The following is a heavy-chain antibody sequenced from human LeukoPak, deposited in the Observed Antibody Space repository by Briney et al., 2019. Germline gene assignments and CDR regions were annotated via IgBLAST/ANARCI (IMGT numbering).Heavy chain of an antibody. Sequence: PGGSLRLSCAASGFTFSSYGMHWVRQAPGKGLEWVAFIRYDGGNKYYADSVKGRFTISRDNSKNTLYLQMNSLRAEDTAVYYCAKRWFGYGMDVWGQGTTVTVSS. J-gene: IGHJ6*02. V-gene: IGHV3-30*02. CDR1: GFTFSSYG. CDR2: IRYDGGNK. D-gene: IGHD3-10*01. CDR3: AKRWFGYGMDV.